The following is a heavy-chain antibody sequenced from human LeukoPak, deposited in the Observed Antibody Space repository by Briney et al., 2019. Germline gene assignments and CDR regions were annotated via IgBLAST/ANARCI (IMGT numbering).Heavy chain of an antibody. CDR2: ISSSSSYI. CDR3: ARGGDYWEAACDI. J-gene: IGHJ3*02. V-gene: IGHV3-21*01. CDR1: GFTFSSYS. D-gene: IGHD2-21*02. Sequence: GGSLRLSCAASGFTFSSYSMNWVRQAPGKGLEWVSSISSSSSYIYYADSVKGRFTISRDNAKNSLYLQMNSLRAEDTAVYYCARGGDYWEAACDIWGQGTMVTVSS.